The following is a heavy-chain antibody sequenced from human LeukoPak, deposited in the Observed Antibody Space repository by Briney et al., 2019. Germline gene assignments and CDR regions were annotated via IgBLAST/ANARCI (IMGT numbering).Heavy chain of an antibody. CDR1: GYTFTNYW. Sequence: GESLKISCKGSGYTFTNYWIAWVRQMPGKGLEWMGIIYPGDSDTRYSPSFQGQVTISADKSTDTAYLQWSTLKASDTAMASDTAMYYCARHSRGYSSGWNIDYWGQGTLVTVSS. V-gene: IGHV5-51*01. CDR2: IYPGDSDT. D-gene: IGHD6-19*01. J-gene: IGHJ4*02. CDR3: TAMYYCARHSRGYSSGWNIDY.